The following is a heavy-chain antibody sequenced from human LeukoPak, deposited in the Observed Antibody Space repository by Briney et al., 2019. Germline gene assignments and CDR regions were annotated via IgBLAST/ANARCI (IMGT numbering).Heavy chain of an antibody. V-gene: IGHV4-59*01. Sequence: SETLSLTCTVSGGSISSDYWSWIRQPPGKGLEWIGYIYYRGSTNYNPSLKSRVTISVDTSKNQFSLMLSSVTAADTAVYYCARLSGYSSGHYYSDYWGQGTLVTVSS. J-gene: IGHJ4*02. CDR3: ARLSGYSSGHYYSDY. CDR1: GGSISSDY. CDR2: IYYRGST. D-gene: IGHD3-22*01.